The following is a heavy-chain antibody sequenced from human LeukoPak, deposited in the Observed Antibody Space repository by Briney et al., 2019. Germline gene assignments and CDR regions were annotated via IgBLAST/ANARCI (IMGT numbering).Heavy chain of an antibody. CDR1: GGSISSSSYY. D-gene: IGHD4-17*01. CDR2: ISYSGET. Sequence: PSETLSLTCTVSGGSISSSSYYWSWIRQSPGKGLEWIGYISYSGETKYSPSLKRRVTISGDRSKNTFSLKMTSVTAADTAVYFCAKSHPAVTTTDWYFDLWGRGTLVTVSS. V-gene: IGHV4-61*01. CDR3: AKSHPAVTTTDWYFDL. J-gene: IGHJ2*01.